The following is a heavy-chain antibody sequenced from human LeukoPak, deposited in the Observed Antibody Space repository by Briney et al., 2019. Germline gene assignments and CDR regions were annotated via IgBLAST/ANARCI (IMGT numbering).Heavy chain of an antibody. CDR1: GFTFSSYG. V-gene: IGHV3-30*02. CDR2: IWYDGSNK. Sequence: PGGSLRLSCAASGFTFSSYGMHWVRQAPGKGLEGVAFIWYDGSNKYYADSVKGRFTISRDNSKNTLYLQMNSLRAKDTAVYYCAKDPILTGYFDYWGQGTLVTVSS. D-gene: IGHD3-9*01. CDR3: AKDPILTGYFDY. J-gene: IGHJ4*02.